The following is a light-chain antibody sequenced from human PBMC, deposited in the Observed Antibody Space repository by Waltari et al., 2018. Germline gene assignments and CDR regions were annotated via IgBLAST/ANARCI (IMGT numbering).Light chain of an antibody. J-gene: IGLJ2*01. V-gene: IGLV1-47*01. Sequence: QSVLTQPPSASGTPGQRVTISCSGSSSNIGANYVFWYQQFPGTAPKLLMYRNDQRPSGGPDRFSGSKSGTSASLAISGLRSEDEADYYCAAWDDSLTGFVAFGGGTKLTVL. CDR2: RND. CDR3: AAWDDSLTGFVA. CDR1: SSNIGANY.